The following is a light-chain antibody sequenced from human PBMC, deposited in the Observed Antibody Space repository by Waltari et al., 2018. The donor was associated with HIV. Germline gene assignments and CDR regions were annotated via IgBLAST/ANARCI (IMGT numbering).Light chain of an antibody. CDR3: QSYDSSLTMV. CDR1: SPNIGPGYD. Sequence: QSVLTQPPSVSGAPGPRVPIPCTGGSPNIGPGYDVHWYQRLPATAPKLLIFATSNRPSGVPDRFSGSSSGTSASLAITGLQAEDEADYYCQSYDSSLTMVFGGGTKVTVL. J-gene: IGLJ2*01. CDR2: ATS. V-gene: IGLV1-40*01.